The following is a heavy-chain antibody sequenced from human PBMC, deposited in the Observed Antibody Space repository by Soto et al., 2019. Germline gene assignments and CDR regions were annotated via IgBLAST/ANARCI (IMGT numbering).Heavy chain of an antibody. Sequence: KPSETLSLTCAVSGYSISSGYYWGWIRQPPGKGLEWIGSIYHSGSTYYNPSLNSRVTISVDTSKNQFSLKLSSVTAADTAVYYCARASHSSGYFYYGMDVWGQGTTVTVSS. D-gene: IGHD3-22*01. CDR1: GYSISSGYY. CDR3: ARASHSSGYFYYGMDV. J-gene: IGHJ6*02. CDR2: IYHSGST. V-gene: IGHV4-38-2*01.